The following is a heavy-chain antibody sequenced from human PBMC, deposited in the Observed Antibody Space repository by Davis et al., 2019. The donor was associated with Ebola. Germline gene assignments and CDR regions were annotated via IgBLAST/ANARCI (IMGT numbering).Heavy chain of an antibody. V-gene: IGHV1-18*04. CDR2: ISAYNGNP. D-gene: IGHD4-23*01. CDR1: GYTFTSYG. J-gene: IGHJ4*02. CDR3: ARDSVVTPIDY. Sequence: AASVKVSCKASGYTFTSYGISWVRQAPGQGLEWMGWISAYNGNPNSAQKLQGRVTMTTVTSTSTAYMELRSLRSDDTAVYYCARDSVVTPIDYWGQGTLVTVSS.